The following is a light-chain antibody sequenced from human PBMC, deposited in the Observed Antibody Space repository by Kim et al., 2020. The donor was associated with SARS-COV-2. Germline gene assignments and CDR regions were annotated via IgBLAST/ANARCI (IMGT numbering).Light chain of an antibody. CDR3: QVWDSSRDHYV. V-gene: IGLV3-21*04. Sequence: PGKAARITCGGNNIGTIRVSWIRQKPSQAPELVILYDSDRPSGIPERFSGSNSGNTATLTISRVEAEDEADYYCQVWDSSRDHYVFGTGTKVTVL. CDR1: NIGTIR. CDR2: YDS. J-gene: IGLJ1*01.